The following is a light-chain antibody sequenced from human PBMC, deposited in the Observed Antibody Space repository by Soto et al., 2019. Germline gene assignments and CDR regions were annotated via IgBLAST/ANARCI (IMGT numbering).Light chain of an antibody. CDR1: QSVSSN. CDR2: GAS. V-gene: IGKV3-15*01. CDR3: QQYNNWPLT. Sequence: ATVSCXASQSVSSNLAWYQQKPGQGPRLLIYGASTRATGVAARFSGSGSGTEFTLTISSLQSEDFAVYYCQQYNNWPLTFGGGTKVDIK. J-gene: IGKJ4*01.